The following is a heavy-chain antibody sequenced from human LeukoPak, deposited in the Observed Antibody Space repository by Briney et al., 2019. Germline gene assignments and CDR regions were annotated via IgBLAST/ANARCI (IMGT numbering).Heavy chain of an antibody. V-gene: IGHV3-48*02. Sequence: GGSLRLSCAASGFTFSSYSMNWVRQAPGKGLEWVSYISSSSSTIYYADSVKGRFTISRDNAKNSLYLQMNSLRDEDTAVYYCAREGDSSGWYGDSWAFDIWGQGTMVTVSP. CDR3: AREGDSSGWYGDSWAFDI. CDR1: GFTFSSYS. J-gene: IGHJ3*02. D-gene: IGHD6-19*01. CDR2: ISSSSSTI.